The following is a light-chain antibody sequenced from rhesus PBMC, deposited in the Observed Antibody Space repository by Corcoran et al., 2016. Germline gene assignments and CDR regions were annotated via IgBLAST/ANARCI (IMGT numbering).Light chain of an antibody. CDR2: TAS. V-gene: IGKV1-28*02. CDR1: QDISRY. J-gene: IGKJ1*01. CDR3: LQHKSYPRT. Sequence: DIQMTQSSSSLSASVGDTVTITCRASQDISRYLNWYQPKPGKAPKLLIYTASNLETGVPSRFSGRGSGTEFTLTISNLQPEDFAAYYCLQHKSYPRTFGQGTKVEIK.